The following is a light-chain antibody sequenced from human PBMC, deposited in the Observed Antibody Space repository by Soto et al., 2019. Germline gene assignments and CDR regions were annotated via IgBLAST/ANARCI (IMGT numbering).Light chain of an antibody. CDR1: QGISSY. Sequence: QLTQSPSSLSASVGDRVTITCRASQGISSYLAWYQQKPGKAPKLLIYAASTLQSGVTSRFSGSGSGTDFTLTISSLQPEDFATYYCQQLNSYPLTVGPGTKVDIK. V-gene: IGKV1-9*01. J-gene: IGKJ3*01. CDR3: QQLNSYPLT. CDR2: AAS.